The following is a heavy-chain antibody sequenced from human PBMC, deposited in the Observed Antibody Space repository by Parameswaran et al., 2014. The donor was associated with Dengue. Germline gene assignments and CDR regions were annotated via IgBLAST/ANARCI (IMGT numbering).Heavy chain of an antibody. J-gene: IGHJ6*02. CDR3: AHSNIRSLFGDQSYYYYGMDV. V-gene: IGHV2-5*01. CDR2: IYWNDDK. Sequence: WIRQPPGKALEWLALIYWNDDKRYSPSLKSRLTITKDTSKNQVVLTMTNMDPVDTATYYCAHSNIRSLFGDQSYYYYGMDVWGQGTTVTVSS. D-gene: IGHD3-10*02.